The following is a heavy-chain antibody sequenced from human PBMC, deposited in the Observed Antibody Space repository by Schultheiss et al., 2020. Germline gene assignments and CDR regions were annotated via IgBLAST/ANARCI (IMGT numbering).Heavy chain of an antibody. J-gene: IGHJ4*02. CDR3: AKDFAQSSGYYSFLFDY. CDR2: IWYDGSNK. CDR1: GFTFSSYA. D-gene: IGHD3-22*01. V-gene: IGHV3-30*02. Sequence: GGSLRLSCAASGFTFSSYAMHWVRQAPGKGLEWVAVIWYDGSNKYYADSVKGRFTISRDNSKNTLYLQMNSLRAEDTAVYYCAKDFAQSSGYYSFLFDYWGQGTLVTVSS.